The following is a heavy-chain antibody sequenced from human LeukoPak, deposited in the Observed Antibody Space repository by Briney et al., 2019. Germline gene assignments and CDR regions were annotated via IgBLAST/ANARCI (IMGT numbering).Heavy chain of an antibody. V-gene: IGHV3-33*08. CDR3: ARGVTTADY. D-gene: IGHD4-11*01. J-gene: IGHJ4*02. CDR2: IWYDGSNK. CDR1: GFTFSSYG. Sequence: PGRSLRLSCAASGFTFSSYGMHRVRQAPGKGLEWVAVIWYDGSNKYYTDSVKGRFTISRDNSKNMLYLQMNSLRAEDTAVYYCARGVTTADYWGQGTLVTVSS.